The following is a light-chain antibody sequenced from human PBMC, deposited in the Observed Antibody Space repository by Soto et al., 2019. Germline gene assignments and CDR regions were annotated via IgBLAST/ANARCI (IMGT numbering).Light chain of an antibody. CDR3: KSYAGSNTYV. CDR2: EVV. V-gene: IGLV2-8*01. J-gene: IGLJ1*01. Sequence: QSVLPQPPSASGSPGQSGTISCTGTKNDIGVYDFVSWYQHHPGKAPRLIIYEVVQRPSGVPDRFSGSKSGNTASLTVSGLQAADEGDYFCKSYAGSNTYVFGSGTKVTVL. CDR1: KNDIGVYDF.